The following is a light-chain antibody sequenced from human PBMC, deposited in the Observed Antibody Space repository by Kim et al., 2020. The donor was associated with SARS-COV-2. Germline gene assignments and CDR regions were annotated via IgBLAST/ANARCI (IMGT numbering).Light chain of an antibody. J-gene: IGKJ1*01. CDR1: QDISNY. CDR3: QQYDNLPPTWT. Sequence: VGDRVTFTCQASQDISNYLNWYQQKPGKAPKLLIYDASNLETGVPSRFSGSGSGTDFTFTISSLQPEDIATYYCQQYDNLPPTWTFGQGTKVEIK. V-gene: IGKV1-33*01. CDR2: DAS.